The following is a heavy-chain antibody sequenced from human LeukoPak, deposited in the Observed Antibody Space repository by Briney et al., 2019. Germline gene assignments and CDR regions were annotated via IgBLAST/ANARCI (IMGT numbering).Heavy chain of an antibody. CDR1: GYTFTSYD. J-gene: IGHJ4*02. Sequence: ATVKVSCKASGYTFTSYDINWVRQATGQGLEWMGWMNPNSGNTGYAQKFQGRVTMTRNTSISTAYMELSSLRSEDTAVYYCARDLKLTTVTTSEYWGQGTLVTVSS. D-gene: IGHD4-17*01. V-gene: IGHV1-8*01. CDR3: ARDLKLTTVTTSEY. CDR2: MNPNSGNT.